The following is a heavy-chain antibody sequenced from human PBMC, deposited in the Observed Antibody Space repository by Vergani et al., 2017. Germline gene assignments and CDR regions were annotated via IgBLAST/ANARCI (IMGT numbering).Heavy chain of an antibody. Sequence: EVQLVESGGGLVKPGGSLRLSCAASGFTFSNAWMSWVRQAPGKGLEWVGRIKSKTDGGTTDYAAPVKGRFTISRDESKNTLYLQMNSLKTEDTAVYYCTTGLATYYDCWSGYRRSDALDIWGQGRMVTVSS. D-gene: IGHD3-3*01. J-gene: IGHJ3*02. CDR3: TTGLATYYDCWSGYRRSDALDI. CDR1: GFTFSNAW. CDR2: IKSKTDGGTT. V-gene: IGHV3-15*01.